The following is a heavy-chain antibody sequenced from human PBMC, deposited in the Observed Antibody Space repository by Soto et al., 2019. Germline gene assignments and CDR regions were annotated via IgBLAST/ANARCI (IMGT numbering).Heavy chain of an antibody. Sequence: QVQLQESGPGLVKPSGTLSLTCAVSSGSISSSNWWSWVRQPPGKGLEWIGEIYHSGSTNYNPSLKSCVTISVDTSKNRFSVKLSSVTAAGTAVYYCARPPFLDYYGSGSYYIPYYYYYYMDVWGKGTTVTVSS. CDR3: ARPPFLDYYGSGSYYIPYYYYYYMDV. D-gene: IGHD3-10*01. CDR1: SGSISSSNW. V-gene: IGHV4-4*02. J-gene: IGHJ6*03. CDR2: IYHSGST.